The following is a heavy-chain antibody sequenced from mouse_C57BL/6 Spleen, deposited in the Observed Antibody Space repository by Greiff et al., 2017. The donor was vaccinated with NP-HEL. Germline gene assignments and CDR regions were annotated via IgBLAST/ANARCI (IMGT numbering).Heavy chain of an antibody. V-gene: IGHV1-63*01. D-gene: IGHD2-4*01. J-gene: IGHJ4*01. CDR1: GYTFTNYW. CDR3: ARSSYDYDDAMDY. Sequence: QVQLQQSGAELVRPGTSVKMSCKASGYTFTNYWIGWAKQRPGHGLEWIGDIYPGGGYTNYNEKFKGKATLTADKSSSTAYMQFSSLTSEDSAIYYCARSSYDYDDAMDYWGQGTSVTVSS. CDR2: IYPGGGYT.